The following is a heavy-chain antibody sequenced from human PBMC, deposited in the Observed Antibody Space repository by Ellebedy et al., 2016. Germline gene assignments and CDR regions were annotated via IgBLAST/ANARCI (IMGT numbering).Heavy chain of an antibody. J-gene: IGHJ4*02. CDR3: ARAQGAGGPFDY. CDR2: IGSNGVDT. V-gene: IGHV3-23*01. D-gene: IGHD2-15*01. Sequence: GESLKISXAASGFTFRSYAMRWVRQAPGRVLEWVSSIGSNGVDTFYGDSVKGRFTISRDNSESTLQLQMNSLRAEDTALYFCARAQGAGGPFDYWGQGVLVTVSS. CDR1: GFTFRSYA.